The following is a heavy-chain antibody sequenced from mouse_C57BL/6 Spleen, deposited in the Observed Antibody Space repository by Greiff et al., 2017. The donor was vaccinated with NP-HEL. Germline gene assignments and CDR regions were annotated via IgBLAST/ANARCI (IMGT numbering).Heavy chain of an antibody. CDR1: GYTFTSYW. J-gene: IGHJ1*03. CDR2: IHPNSGST. V-gene: IGHV1-64*01. CDR3: AGVTTVGGPWYFDV. D-gene: IGHD1-1*01. Sequence: QVQLQQPGAELVKPGASVKLSCKASGYTFTSYWMHWVKQRPGQGLEWIGMIHPNSGSTNYNEKFKSKATLTVDKSSSTAYMQLSSLTSEDSAVYYCAGVTTVGGPWYFDVWGTGTTLTVSS.